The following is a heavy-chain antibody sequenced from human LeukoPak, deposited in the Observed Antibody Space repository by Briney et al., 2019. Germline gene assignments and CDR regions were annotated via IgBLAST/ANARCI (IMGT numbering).Heavy chain of an antibody. CDR1: GDSISSFY. J-gene: IGHJ4*02. D-gene: IGHD1-1*01. CDR3: VRDHDWNDVGLFDY. Sequence: PSETLSLTCTVSGDSISSFYWSWIRQPAGKGLEWIGRIYTAGSTNYNPSLKSRLTMSVDTSKNQFSLKLSSVTAADTAVYYCVRDHDWNDVGLFDYWGQGILVTASS. CDR2: IYTAGST. V-gene: IGHV4-4*07.